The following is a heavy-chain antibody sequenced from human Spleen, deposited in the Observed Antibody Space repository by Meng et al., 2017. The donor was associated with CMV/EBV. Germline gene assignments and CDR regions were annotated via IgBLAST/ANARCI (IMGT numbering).Heavy chain of an antibody. CDR1: GFTFSDYP. CDR2: ISGSGGAT. CDR3: AKRLDGAAEAFDS. V-gene: IGHV3-23*01. Sequence: GESLKISCGGSGFTFSDYPMSWVRQAPGKGLEWVSGISGSGGATYYADSVKGRFTMSRDNSKNTLHLQMNSLRGEDTAVYYCAKRLDGAAEAFDSWGQGTMVTVSS. D-gene: IGHD1-26*01. J-gene: IGHJ3*02.